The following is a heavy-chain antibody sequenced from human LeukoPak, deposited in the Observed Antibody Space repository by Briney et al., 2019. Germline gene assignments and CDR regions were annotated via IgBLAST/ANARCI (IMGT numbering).Heavy chain of an antibody. J-gene: IGHJ4*02. D-gene: IGHD6-13*01. CDR3: ATGYTNTWYYFDY. V-gene: IGHV3-23*01. CDR2: ISGSGGST. Sequence: GGSLRLSCAASGFTFSSYAMTWVRQAPGKGLEWGSAISGSGGSTYYADSVKGRFTISRDNSKDTLYLQMNSLRAEDTAVYFCATGYTNTWYYFDYWGQGTLVTVSS. CDR1: GFTFSSYA.